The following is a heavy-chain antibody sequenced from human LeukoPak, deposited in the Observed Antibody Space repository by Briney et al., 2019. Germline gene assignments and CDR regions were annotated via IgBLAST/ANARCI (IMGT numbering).Heavy chain of an antibody. CDR3: VREEAHTYNFDF. CDR1: GYTFSGYY. D-gene: IGHD5-18*01. CDR2: INPNNGAT. Sequence: PLASVRVSCKASGYTFSGYYIHWVRQAPGQGLEWMGWINPNNGATNYAQKFQGGVTMTRDTSITTFYMEVSSLSSEDTALYYCVREEAHTYNFDFWGPGTLVTVSS. V-gene: IGHV1-2*02. J-gene: IGHJ4*02.